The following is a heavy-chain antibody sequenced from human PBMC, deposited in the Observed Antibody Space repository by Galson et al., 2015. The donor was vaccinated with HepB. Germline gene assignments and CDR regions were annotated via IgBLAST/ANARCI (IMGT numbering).Heavy chain of an antibody. CDR3: VKDYARMQLWSHFDF. J-gene: IGHJ4*02. V-gene: IGHV3-9*01. CDR1: GFTFDDYA. Sequence: SLRLSCAASGFTFDDYAMHWVRQRPGRGLEWVSGISWNSDSIGYADSVKGRFTVSRDNAKKFLYLQMNSLRPDDTAKYPCVKDYARMQLWSHFDFWGQGTLATVSS. D-gene: IGHD3-10*01. CDR2: ISWNSDSI.